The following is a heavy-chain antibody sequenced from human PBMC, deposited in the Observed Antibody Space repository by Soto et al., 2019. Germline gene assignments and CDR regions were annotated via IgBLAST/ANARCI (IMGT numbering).Heavy chain of an antibody. CDR3: ARQRTSVVTQAYFDD. CDR1: GGSINSRSYY. Sequence: SETLSLTCTVSGGSINSRSYYWGWIRQSPGKGLEWIGSTYYSGSTYYNPSLKSRVAMSVDTSKNQFSLKLRSVSAADTAVYYCARQRTSVVTQAYFDDWGQGSLVTVSS. V-gene: IGHV4-39*01. CDR2: TYYSGST. J-gene: IGHJ4*02. D-gene: IGHD2-21*02.